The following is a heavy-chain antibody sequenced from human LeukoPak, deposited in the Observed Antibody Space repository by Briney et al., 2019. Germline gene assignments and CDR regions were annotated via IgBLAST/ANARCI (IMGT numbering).Heavy chain of an antibody. Sequence: PSETLSLTCAVSDYSIRSGYYWGWFRQPPGKGLVWIATTYDTGSTYYNPSLKSRVTISVDKSKNHFSLKVTSVTAADTAVYYCARGPSIAARPDYYYYYYMDVWGKGTTVTVSS. J-gene: IGHJ6*03. CDR1: DYSIRSGYY. CDR3: ARGPSIAARPDYYYYYYMDV. V-gene: IGHV4-38-2*01. CDR2: TYDTGST. D-gene: IGHD6-6*01.